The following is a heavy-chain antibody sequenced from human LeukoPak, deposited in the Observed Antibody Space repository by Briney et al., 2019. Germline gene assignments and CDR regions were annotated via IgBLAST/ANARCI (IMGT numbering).Heavy chain of an antibody. CDR2: ISASGGGT. J-gene: IGHJ4*02. V-gene: IGHV3-23*01. Sequence: GGSLRLSCAASGFTFRDYAVTWVRQAPGKGLECVSAISASGGGTFDATSVKIRFTIFRDKSQNTMYLQMNSLTAEDTATNDCTTWQYVPTPLDYWGQGSLVTVSS. D-gene: IGHD2-2*01. CDR1: GFTFRDYA. CDR3: TTWQYVPTPLDY.